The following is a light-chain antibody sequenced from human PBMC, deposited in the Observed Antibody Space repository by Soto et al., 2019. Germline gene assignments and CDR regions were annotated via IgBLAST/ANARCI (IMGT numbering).Light chain of an antibody. CDR3: QQVNNYPLT. CDR1: QGISTF. CDR2: DAS. Sequence: DIQLTQAPSFLSASVGDRDTITCRASQGISTFLAWYQQHPGTAPKRLIYDASNLQSGVPSRFSGSGSGTEFTLTISSLQPEDFATYYCQQVNNYPLTFGGGTNVEIK. V-gene: IGKV1-9*01. J-gene: IGKJ4*01.